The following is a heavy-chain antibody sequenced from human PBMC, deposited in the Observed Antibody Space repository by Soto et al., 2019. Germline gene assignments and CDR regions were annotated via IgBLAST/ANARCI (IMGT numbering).Heavy chain of an antibody. CDR3: GRRGTSGSVGLHY. V-gene: IGHV3-72*01. D-gene: IGHD1-26*01. CDR1: GFTFSDHY. CDR2: IRNRANSYTT. J-gene: IGHJ4*02. Sequence: EAQLVESGGGLVQPGGSLRLSCAVSGFTFSDHYMDWVRQAPGKGLEWVGRIRNRANSYTTEYAASVKGRFTISRDDSKNSLYLQMNSLKTEDTAMYYCGRRGTSGSVGLHYWGQGTLVTVSS.